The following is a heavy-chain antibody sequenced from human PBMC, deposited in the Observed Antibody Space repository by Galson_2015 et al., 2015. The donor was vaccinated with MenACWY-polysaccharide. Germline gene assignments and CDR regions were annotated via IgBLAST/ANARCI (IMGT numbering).Heavy chain of an antibody. V-gene: IGHV7-4-1*02. D-gene: IGHD4-17*01. CDR1: GYTFTTYA. Sequence: SVKVSCKASGYTFTTYAMNWVRQAPGQGLEWMVGINTNTGNPTYAQGFTGRFVFFLDASVSTAYLQISSLKAEDTAVYYCARDPKQKAXQVPTVXLDSWXQGTLVTVSS. J-gene: IGHJ4*02. CDR2: INTNTGNP. CDR3: ARDPKQKAXQVPTVXLDS.